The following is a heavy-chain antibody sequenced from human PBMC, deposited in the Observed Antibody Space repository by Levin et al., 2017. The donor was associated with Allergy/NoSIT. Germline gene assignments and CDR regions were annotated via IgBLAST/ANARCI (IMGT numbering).Heavy chain of an antibody. V-gene: IGHV4-59*01. Sequence: SETLSLTCTVSGGSINSNFWSWIRQPPAKGLEWIGYIFDSGSTNYNPSLKSRVTISLDTSKNRFSLRLSSVTAADTAVYYCARATAHSTSWYPYYFDYWGQGTLVTVSS. CDR1: GGSINSNF. CDR2: IFDSGST. D-gene: IGHD6-13*01. CDR3: ARATAHSTSWYPYYFDY. J-gene: IGHJ4*02.